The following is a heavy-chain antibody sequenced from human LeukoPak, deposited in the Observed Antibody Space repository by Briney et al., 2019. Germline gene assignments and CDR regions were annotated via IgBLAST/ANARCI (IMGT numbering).Heavy chain of an antibody. CDR1: GFTFTNVW. Sequence: GGSLRLSCAASGFTFTNVWMSWVRQTPWKGLEWVGRIKSESDGETTDYAAPVKGRFTISRDDAKTMVYLQMNSLKSEDTAVYYCTTDRGSVWGQGTLVTVSS. CDR3: TTDRGSV. CDR2: IKSESDGETT. J-gene: IGHJ4*02. V-gene: IGHV3-15*01.